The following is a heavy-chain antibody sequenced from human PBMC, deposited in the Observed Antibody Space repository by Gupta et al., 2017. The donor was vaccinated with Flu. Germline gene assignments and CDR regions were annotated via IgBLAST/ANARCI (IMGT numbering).Heavy chain of an antibody. V-gene: IGHV3-7*01. CDR1: GFTLSDYW. CDR2: INRDGSVI. D-gene: IGHD4-17*01. J-gene: IGHJ5*01. Sequence: EVQLVESGGGLVQPGGSLRLSCGASGFTLSDYWMSWVRQAPGKGPELVANINRDGSVINYMDFVRGRFTISRDNAKNAVYLQMNSLRVDDTAVYYCARDVGSGDYDSWGQGTLVTVSS. CDR3: ARDVGSGDYDS.